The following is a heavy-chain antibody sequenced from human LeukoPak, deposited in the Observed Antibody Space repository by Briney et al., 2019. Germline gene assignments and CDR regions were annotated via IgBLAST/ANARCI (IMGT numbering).Heavy chain of an antibody. V-gene: IGHV3-9*01. CDR3: ATHELMDAFDF. J-gene: IGHJ3*01. CDR2: ISWNSGSI. CDR1: GFAFGHYT. Sequence: PGGSLRLSCAASGFAFGHYTMHWVRQAPGKGLEWVSGISWNSGSIGYADSVKGRFTISRDNAKNSLYLQMNSLRAEDTAVYYCATHELMDAFDFWGQGTMATVSS. D-gene: IGHD3-10*01.